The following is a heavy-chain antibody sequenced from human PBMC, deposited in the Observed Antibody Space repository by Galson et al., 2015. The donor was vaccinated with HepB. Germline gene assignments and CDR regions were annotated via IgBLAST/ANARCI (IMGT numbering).Heavy chain of an antibody. V-gene: IGHV1-8*01. Sequence: SVKVSCKASGYTFTSYDINWVRQATGQGLEWMGWMNANSGNTGYAQTFQGRVTMTRDTSITTAYMELSSLSSDDTAVYYCARGPSCSGTNCLNDYYYYYIDFWGKGTRVTVSS. J-gene: IGHJ6*03. CDR3: ARGPSCSGTNCLNDYYYYYIDF. CDR1: GYTFTSYD. D-gene: IGHD2-2*01. CDR2: MNANSGNT.